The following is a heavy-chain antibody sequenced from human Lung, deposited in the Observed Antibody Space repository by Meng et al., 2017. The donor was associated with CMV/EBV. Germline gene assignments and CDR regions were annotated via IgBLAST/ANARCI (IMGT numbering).Heavy chain of an antibody. CDR2: MNSDGSST. Sequence: GESLKIPFAASGFTFSSYWMHWVRQAPGKGLVWVSSMNSDGSSTSYADSVKGRFTISRDNAKNTLYLQMNSLRAEDTAVYYCAREGFLSGYSDYDAGGWFDPWGQGALVTVSS. V-gene: IGHV3-74*01. CDR1: GFTFSSYW. CDR3: AREGFLSGYSDYDAGGWFDP. J-gene: IGHJ5*02. D-gene: IGHD5-12*01.